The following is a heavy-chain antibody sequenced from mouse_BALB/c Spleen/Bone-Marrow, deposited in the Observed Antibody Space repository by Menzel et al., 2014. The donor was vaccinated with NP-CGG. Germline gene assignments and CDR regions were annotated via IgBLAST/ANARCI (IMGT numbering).Heavy chain of an antibody. J-gene: IGHJ1*01. CDR3: ATMTTDWYFDV. V-gene: IGHV14-3*02. CDR2: IDPANGNT. CDR1: GFNIKDTY. D-gene: IGHD1-1*01. Sequence: EVQRVESGAELVKPGASVKLSCTASGFNIKDTYMHWVKQRPEQGLEWIGRIDPANGNTKYDPKFQGKATITADTSSNTAYLQLSSLTSEDTAVYYCATMTTDWYFDVWGAGTTVTVSS.